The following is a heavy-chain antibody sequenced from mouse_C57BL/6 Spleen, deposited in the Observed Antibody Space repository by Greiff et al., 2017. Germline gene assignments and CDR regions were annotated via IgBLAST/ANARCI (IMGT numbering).Heavy chain of an antibody. CDR3: ARMRHGSGSYYDMDY. CDR2: INPSNGGT. CDR1: GYTFTSYW. D-gene: IGHD3-2*02. J-gene: IGHJ4*01. V-gene: IGHV1-53*01. Sequence: QVQLQQPGTELVKPGASVKLSCKASGYTFTSYWMPWVKQRPGQGLEWIGNINPSNGGTNYNEKFKSKATLTVDKSSSTAYMQLISLTSGDSAVYECARMRHGSGSYYDMDYWGQGTSVTVSS.